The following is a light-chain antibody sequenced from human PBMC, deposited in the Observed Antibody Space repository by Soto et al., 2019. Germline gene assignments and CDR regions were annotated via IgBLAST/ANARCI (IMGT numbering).Light chain of an antibody. CDR3: MQSLQTPVT. J-gene: IGKJ1*01. Sequence: DVVMTQSPLSLIVTSGEPASISCRSSQSLLHTNGYNYLDWYLQKPGQSPQLLIYLGSNRDSGVPHRFSGSGSGTYFTLKISRVEAEDVGVYFCMQSLQTPVTFGQGTKVEIK. CDR2: LGS. CDR1: QSLLHTNGYNY. V-gene: IGKV2-28*01.